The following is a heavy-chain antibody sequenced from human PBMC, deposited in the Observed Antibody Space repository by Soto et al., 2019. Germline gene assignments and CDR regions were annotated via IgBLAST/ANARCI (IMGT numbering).Heavy chain of an antibody. CDR1: GYIFANYW. D-gene: IGHD1-1*01. J-gene: IGHJ4*02. CDR3: AITTALTPYYFQS. V-gene: IGHV5-51*01. CDR2: IYPGDSDT. Sequence: GESLKISCKASGYIFANYWIGWVRQMPGKGLEWMGIIYPGDSDTRYSPSFQGQVTVSAARSISTAYLQWSSLKASDTAMYYCAITTALTPYYFQSWGQGTLVTVS.